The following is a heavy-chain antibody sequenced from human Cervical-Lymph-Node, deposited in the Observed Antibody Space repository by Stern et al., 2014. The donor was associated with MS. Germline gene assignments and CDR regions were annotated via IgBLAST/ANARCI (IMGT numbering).Heavy chain of an antibody. J-gene: IGHJ1*01. CDR3: AREGGNTAEYFQH. D-gene: IGHD4-23*01. CDR1: GFTFSSSG. V-gene: IGHV3-33*01. CDR2: IYYDGSNR. Sequence: QVQLVESGGGVVQPGRSLRLSCAASGFTFSSSGMHWVRQAPGKGLEWLAIIYYDGSNRYYADSVKGRFTISRDNSKNTLYLQMNSLRAEDTAVYYCAREGGNTAEYFQHWGQGTLVTVS.